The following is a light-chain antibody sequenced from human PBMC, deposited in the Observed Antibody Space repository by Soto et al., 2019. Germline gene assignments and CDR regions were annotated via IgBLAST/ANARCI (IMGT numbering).Light chain of an antibody. CDR3: MQALQTGP. CDR2: LGS. J-gene: IGKJ1*01. CDR1: QSLLHSNGYNY. V-gene: IGKV2-28*01. Sequence: DIVMTQSPLSLPVTPGEPASISCRSSQSLLHSNGYNYLDWYLQKPGQSPQLLVYLGSNRASGVPDRFSGSRSGTDFTLKISRVEAEDVGVYYCMQALQTGPFGQGTKVEIK.